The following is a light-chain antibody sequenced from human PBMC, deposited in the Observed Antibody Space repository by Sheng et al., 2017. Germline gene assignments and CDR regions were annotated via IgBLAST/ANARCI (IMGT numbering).Light chain of an antibody. CDR2: EVT. CDR3: CSYAGSSTLL. CDR1: VSDIGSYNY. Sequence: QSDLTQPPSASGSPGQSVTISCTGTVSDIGSYNYVSWYQQHPGNAPRLIIYEVTKRPSGVPDRFSGSKSGSTASLTVSGLQAEDEADYYCCSYAGSSTLLFGGGTKLTVL. J-gene: IGLJ3*02. V-gene: IGLV2-8*01.